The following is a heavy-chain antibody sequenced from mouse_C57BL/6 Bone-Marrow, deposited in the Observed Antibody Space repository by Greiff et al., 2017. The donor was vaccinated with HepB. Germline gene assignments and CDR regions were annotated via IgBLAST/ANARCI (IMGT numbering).Heavy chain of an antibody. Sequence: EVMLVESGGGLVQPGGSMKLSCVASGFTFSNYWMNWVRQSPEKGLEWVAQIRLKSDNYATHYAESVKGRFTISRDDSKSSVYLQMNNLRAEDTGIYYCTEYYGSSTRYYAMDYCGQGTSVTVSS. CDR2: IRLKSDNYAT. CDR1: GFTFSNYW. CDR3: TEYYGSSTRYYAMDY. V-gene: IGHV6-3*01. D-gene: IGHD1-1*01. J-gene: IGHJ4*01.